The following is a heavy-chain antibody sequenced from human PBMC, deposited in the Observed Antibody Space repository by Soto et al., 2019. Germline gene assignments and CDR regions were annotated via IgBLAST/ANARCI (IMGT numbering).Heavy chain of an antibody. V-gene: IGHV4-30-2*01. CDR3: ARRYSGYDFDY. J-gene: IGHJ4*02. CDR1: GGSISSGGYS. Sequence: PSETLPLTCAVSGGSISSGGYSWSCIRQPPGKGLEWIGYIYHSGSTYYNPSLRSRVTISVDRPNNQFSLKLSSFTTAGTAVYYCARRYSGYDFDYWGQGTLVTVSS. CDR2: IYHSGST. D-gene: IGHD5-12*01.